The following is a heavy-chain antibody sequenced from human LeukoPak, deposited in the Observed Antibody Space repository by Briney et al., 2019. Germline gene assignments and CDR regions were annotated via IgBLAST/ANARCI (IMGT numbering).Heavy chain of an antibody. D-gene: IGHD3-9*01. CDR1: GGSISSSSYY. CDR3: ARDLRRITILDV. CDR2: IYYSGST. V-gene: IGHV4-39*07. Sequence: SETLSLTCTVSGGSISSSSYYWGWIRQPPGKGLEWIGSIYYSGSTYYNPSLKSRVTISVDTSKNQFSLKLSSVTAADTAVYYCARDLRRITILDVWGQGTTVTVSS. J-gene: IGHJ6*02.